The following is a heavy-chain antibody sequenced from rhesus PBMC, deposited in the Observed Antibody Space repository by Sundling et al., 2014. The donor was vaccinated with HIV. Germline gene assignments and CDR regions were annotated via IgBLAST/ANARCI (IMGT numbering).Heavy chain of an antibody. Sequence: EVQLVESGGGVVQPGGSLRLSCAASGFSFDDYAMHWVRQAPGKGLEWVSGISWDGDSTYYADSVKGRFTISRDNAKNSLYLQMDSLRADDTALYYCARGEGYSYTYLVLLTVINPFDCWGQGVLVTVSS. CDR2: ISWDGDST. D-gene: IGHD5-12*01. CDR3: ARGEGYSYTYLVLLTVINPFDC. CDR1: GFSFDDYA. J-gene: IGHJ4*01. V-gene: IGHV3-67*01.